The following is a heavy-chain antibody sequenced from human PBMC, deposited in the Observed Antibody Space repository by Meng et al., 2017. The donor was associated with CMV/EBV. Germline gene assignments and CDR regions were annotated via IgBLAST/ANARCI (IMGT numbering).Heavy chain of an antibody. J-gene: IGHJ6*02. CDR2: ISSSSSYI. Sequence: GESLKISCAASGFTFSSYSMNWVRQAPGKGLERVSSISSSSSYIYYADSVKGRFTISRDNAKNSLYLQMNSLRAEDTAVYYCARYLSIAAQFPREGMDVWGQGTTVTVSS. CDR1: GFTFSSYS. V-gene: IGHV3-21*01. D-gene: IGHD6-13*01. CDR3: ARYLSIAAQFPREGMDV.